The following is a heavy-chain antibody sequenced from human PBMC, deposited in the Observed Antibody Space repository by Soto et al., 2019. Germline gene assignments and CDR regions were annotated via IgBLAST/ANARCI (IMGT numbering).Heavy chain of an antibody. D-gene: IGHD2-21*01. CDR3: VSLVSTVN. CDR1: GFTFSTYW. J-gene: IGHJ4*02. V-gene: IGHV3-7*03. Sequence: GGSLRLSCAASGFTFSTYWMTWVRQAPGKGLEWVATIKEDGSRQHYVDSVKGRFTISRDNAKNSMYLQMNNLRTEDTALYYCVSLVSTVNWGQGTLVTVSS. CDR2: IKEDGSRQ.